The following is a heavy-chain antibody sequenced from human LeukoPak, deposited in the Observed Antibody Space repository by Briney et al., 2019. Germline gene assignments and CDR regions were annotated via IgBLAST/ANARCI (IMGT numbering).Heavy chain of an antibody. V-gene: IGHV3-23*01. Sequence: PGGSLRPSCAASGFTFSSYAMSWVRQAPGKGLEWVSAISGSGGSTYYADSVKGRFTISRDNSKNTLYLQMNSLRAEDTAVYYCAKDGGFAYDILTGYYYFDYWGQGTLVTVSS. J-gene: IGHJ4*02. CDR3: AKDGGFAYDILTGYYYFDY. CDR1: GFTFSSYA. CDR2: ISGSGGST. D-gene: IGHD3-9*01.